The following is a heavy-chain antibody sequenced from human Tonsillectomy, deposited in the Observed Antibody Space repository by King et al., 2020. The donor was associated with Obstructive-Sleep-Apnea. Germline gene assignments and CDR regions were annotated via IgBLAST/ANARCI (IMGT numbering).Heavy chain of an antibody. D-gene: IGHD3-22*01. J-gene: IGHJ4*02. CDR2: INHSGST. V-gene: IGHV4-34*01. CDR3: ARGGKTYYYDSSGYYYDY. CDR1: GGSFSGYY. Sequence: VQLQQWGAGLLKPSETLSLTCAVYGGSFSGYYWSWIRQPPGKGLEWIGEINHSGSTNYSPSLKSRVTISVDPSKNQFSLKLSSVTAADTAVYYCARGGKTYYYDSSGYYYDYWGQGTLVTVSS.